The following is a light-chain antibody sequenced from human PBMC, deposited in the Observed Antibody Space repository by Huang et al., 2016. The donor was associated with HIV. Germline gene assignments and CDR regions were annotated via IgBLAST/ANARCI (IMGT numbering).Light chain of an antibody. CDR1: QDIGNY. CDR3: QQFNSFL. V-gene: IGKV1-9*01. J-gene: IGKJ3*01. CDR2: GTS. Sequence: IQLTQSPSSLSASVGDRVTITCRASQDIGNYLAWYQQKPGKAPNLLIYGTSTLQSGGPSRFSGRGAGTVFILTISNLQPEDFATYYCQQFNSFLFGPGTKVDVK.